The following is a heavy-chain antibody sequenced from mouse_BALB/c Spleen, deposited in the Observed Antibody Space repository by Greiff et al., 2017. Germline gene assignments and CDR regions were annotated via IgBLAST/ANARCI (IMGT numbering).Heavy chain of an antibody. D-gene: IGHD1-3*01. Sequence: VQLQQSGPELVKPGASVKISCKASGYSFTGYFMNWVMQSHGKSLEWIGRINPYNGDTFYNQKFKGKATLTVDKSSSTAHMELRSLASEDSAVYYCARWVKIYYYAMDYWGQGTSVTVSS. CDR2: INPYNGDT. V-gene: IGHV1-20*02. CDR1: GYSFTGYF. CDR3: ARWVKIYYYAMDY. J-gene: IGHJ4*01.